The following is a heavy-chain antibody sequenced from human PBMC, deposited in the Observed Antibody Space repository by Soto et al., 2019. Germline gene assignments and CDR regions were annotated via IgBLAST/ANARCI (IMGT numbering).Heavy chain of an antibody. Sequence: EVQLVESGGGLVQPGGSLRLSCAASGFTFSSYWMSWVRQAPGKGLEWVANIKQDGSEKYYVDSVKGRFTISRDNAKNSLYLQMNSLRAEDTAVYYCARDQIEYGDYGSLDWCFDLWGRGTLVTVSS. J-gene: IGHJ2*01. CDR2: IKQDGSEK. CDR3: ARDQIEYGDYGSLDWCFDL. D-gene: IGHD4-17*01. CDR1: GFTFSSYW. V-gene: IGHV3-7*01.